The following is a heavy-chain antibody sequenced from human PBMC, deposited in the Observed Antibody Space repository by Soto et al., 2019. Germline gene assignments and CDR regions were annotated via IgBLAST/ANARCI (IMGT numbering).Heavy chain of an antibody. CDR2: MNPNSGNT. D-gene: IGHD6-6*01. J-gene: IGHJ5*02. Sequence: GASVKVSCKASGYTFTSYDINWVRQATGQGLEWMGWMNPNSGNTGYAQKFQGRVTMTRNTSISTAYMELSSLRSEDTAVYYCAREYSRDDYNWIDPSGQGTLVTVSS. CDR1: GYTFTSYD. V-gene: IGHV1-8*01. CDR3: AREYSRDDYNWIDP.